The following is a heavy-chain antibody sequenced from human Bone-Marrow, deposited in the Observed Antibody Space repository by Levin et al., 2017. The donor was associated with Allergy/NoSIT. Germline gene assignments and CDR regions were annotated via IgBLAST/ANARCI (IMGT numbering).Heavy chain of an antibody. Sequence: SSETLSLTCTVSGGSISSYYWSWIRQPPGKGLEWIGYIYYSGSTNYNPSLKSRVTISVDTSKNQFSLKLSSVTAADTAVYYCARHRGSSGWYDLDAFDSWGQGTMVTVSS. CDR3: ARHRGSSGWYDLDAFDS. J-gene: IGHJ3*02. V-gene: IGHV4-59*08. D-gene: IGHD6-19*01. CDR2: IYYSGST. CDR1: GGSISSYY.